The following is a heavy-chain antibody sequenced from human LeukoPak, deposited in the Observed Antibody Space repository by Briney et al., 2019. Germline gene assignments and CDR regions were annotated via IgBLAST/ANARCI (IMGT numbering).Heavy chain of an antibody. V-gene: IGHV4-59*08. CDR3: ARHYPQRSALRHAFDI. CDR1: GGSISSYY. D-gene: IGHD2-8*01. J-gene: IGHJ3*02. Sequence: SETLSLTCTVSGGSISSYYWSWIRQPPGKGLEWIGYIYYSGSTNYNPSLKSRVTISVDTSKNQFSLKLSSVTAADTAVYYCARHYPQRSALRHAFDIWGQGTMVTVSS. CDR2: IYYSGST.